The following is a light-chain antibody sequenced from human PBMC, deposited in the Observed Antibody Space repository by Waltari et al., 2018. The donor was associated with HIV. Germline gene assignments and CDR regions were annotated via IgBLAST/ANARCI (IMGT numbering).Light chain of an antibody. Sequence: QSALNQPRSVPGSPGQSVTISRTGTSSDIATDNYVTWDQKHPAKAPNLMIYDVSQRPSGVPDRFSGSKSGNTASLTISGLQAEDEADYYCCSYAGTYVFGTGTKVTVL. CDR1: SSDIATDNY. CDR2: DVS. J-gene: IGLJ1*01. CDR3: CSYAGTYV. V-gene: IGLV2-11*01.